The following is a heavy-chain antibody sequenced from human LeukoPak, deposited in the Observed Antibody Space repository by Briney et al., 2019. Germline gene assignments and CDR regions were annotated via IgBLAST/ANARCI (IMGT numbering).Heavy chain of an antibody. V-gene: IGHV4-59*01. CDR2: IYYSGST. CDR1: GGSISSYY. J-gene: IGHJ3*02. CDR3: ARFRGYDAFDI. Sequence: PSETLSLTCTVSGGSISSYYWSWIRQPPGKGLEWIGYIYYSGSTNYNPSLKSRVTTSVDTSKNQFSLKLSSVTAADTAVYYCARFRGYDAFDIWGQGTMVTVSS. D-gene: IGHD3-16*01.